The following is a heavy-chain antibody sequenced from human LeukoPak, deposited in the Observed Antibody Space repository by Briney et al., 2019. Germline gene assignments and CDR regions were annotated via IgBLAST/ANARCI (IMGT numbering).Heavy chain of an antibody. V-gene: IGHV3-21*01. CDR3: ARSTSRVFDY. D-gene: IGHD2-2*01. CDR1: GGSISGYY. Sequence: ETLSLTCTVSGGSISGYYWNWIRQSPGKGLEWVSSISSSSSYIYYADSVKGRFTISRDNAKNSLYLQMNSLRAEDTAVYYCARSTSRVFDYWGQGTLVTVSS. CDR2: ISSSSSYI. J-gene: IGHJ4*02.